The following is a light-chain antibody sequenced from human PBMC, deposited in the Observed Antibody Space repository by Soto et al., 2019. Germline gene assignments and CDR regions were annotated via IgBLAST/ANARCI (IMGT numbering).Light chain of an antibody. CDR1: QSVGTN. V-gene: IGKV3-15*01. CDR2: GAS. CDR3: QQYNSWPPGT. J-gene: IGKJ2*01. Sequence: EIVMTQSPATLSLSPGERATLSCRVSQSVGTNLAWYQQKPGLAPRLLIYGASTRATGIPARFSGSGSGTEFTLPIISLQSEDAAVYYCQQYNSWPPGTFGQGTRLEIK.